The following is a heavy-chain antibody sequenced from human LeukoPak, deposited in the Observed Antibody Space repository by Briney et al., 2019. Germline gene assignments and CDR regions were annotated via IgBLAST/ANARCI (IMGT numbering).Heavy chain of an antibody. D-gene: IGHD2-15*01. CDR1: GFTFSSYE. CDR2: ISSSGSTK. V-gene: IGHV3-48*03. J-gene: IGHJ6*03. Sequence: GGSLRLSCAASGFTFSSYEMNWVRQAPGKGLEWVSYISSSGSTKYYADSVKGRFTTSRDNAKNSLFLQMNSLRAEDTAVYYCARVLRYCSGGNCYSGGLGYMDVWGKGTTVTVSS. CDR3: ARVLRYCSGGNCYSGGLGYMDV.